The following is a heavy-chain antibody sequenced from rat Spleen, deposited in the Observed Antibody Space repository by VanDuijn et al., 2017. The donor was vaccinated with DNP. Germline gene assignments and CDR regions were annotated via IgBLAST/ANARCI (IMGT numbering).Heavy chain of an antibody. J-gene: IGHJ3*01. CDR3: ARPAYYSSPYWFAY. CDR2: ISTGGGNT. CDR1: GFTFRNYD. V-gene: IGHV5S23*01. D-gene: IGHD1-2*01. Sequence: EVQLVESGGGLIQPGRSLKLSCTASGFTFRNYDMAWVRQAPTKGLEWVASISTGGGNTYYRDSVKGRFTISRDNAKSTLDLQMDSLRSEDTATYYCARPAYYSSPYWFAYWGKGTLVTVSS.